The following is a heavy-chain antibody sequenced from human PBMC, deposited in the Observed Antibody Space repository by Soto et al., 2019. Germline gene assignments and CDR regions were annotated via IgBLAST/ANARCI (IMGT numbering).Heavy chain of an antibody. Sequence: EVQLLESGGGLVQLGGSLRLSCAASGFPFTTYVMSWVRQALGQGLEWVSGISGAGGNKYYADTVKGRFTISRYNSTNALYLQMDSMRAEDTAVYYCAQEAVAGSRDYFDYWGQGALVTVSS. CDR2: ISGAGGNK. V-gene: IGHV3-23*01. CDR1: GFPFTTYV. CDR3: AQEAVAGSRDYFDY. J-gene: IGHJ4*02. D-gene: IGHD6-19*01.